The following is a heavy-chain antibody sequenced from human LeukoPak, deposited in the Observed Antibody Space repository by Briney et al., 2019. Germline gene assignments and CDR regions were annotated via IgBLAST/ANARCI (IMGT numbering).Heavy chain of an antibody. CDR2: IYYSGST. CDR1: GGSIRSYY. D-gene: IGHD3-22*01. V-gene: IGHV4-59*01. J-gene: IGHJ3*02. CDR3: ARDKKDYYDSSGYYYFAFDI. Sequence: SETLSLTCTVSGGSIRSYYWSWIRQPPGKGLEWIGYIYYSGSTNYDPSLKSRVTISVDTSKNQFSLKLSSVTAADTAVYYCARDKKDYYDSSGYYYFAFDIWGQGTMVNVSS.